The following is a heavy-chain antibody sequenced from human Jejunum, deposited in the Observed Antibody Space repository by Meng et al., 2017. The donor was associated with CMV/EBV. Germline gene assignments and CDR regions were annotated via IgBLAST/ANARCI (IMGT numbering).Heavy chain of an antibody. V-gene: IGHV1-46*01. CDR3: ARVLVTGRAEFHY. D-gene: IGHD2-21*02. CDR1: GYIVTTYH. CDR2: INPRGTST. Sequence: KASGYIVTTYHMHWLRQAPGQGIEWMGEINPRGTSTNYAQKFQGRVTMTKDASTNTVYLELSSLRSDDTAVYYCARVLVTGRAEFHYWGQGTLVTVSS. J-gene: IGHJ4*02.